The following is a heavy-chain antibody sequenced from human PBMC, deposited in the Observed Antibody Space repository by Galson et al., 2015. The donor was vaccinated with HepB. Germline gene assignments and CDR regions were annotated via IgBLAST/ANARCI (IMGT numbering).Heavy chain of an antibody. CDR1: GYTFTSYD. D-gene: IGHD3-9*01. J-gene: IGHJ6*03. CDR3: ARGLSRYDILTGYYTDYYYMDV. Sequence: SVKVSCKASGYTFTSYDINWVRQATGQGLVWMGWMNPNSGNTGYAQKFQGRVTMTRNTSISTAYMELSSLRSEDTAVYYCARGLSRYDILTGYYTDYYYMDVWGKGTTVTVSS. V-gene: IGHV1-8*01. CDR2: MNPNSGNT.